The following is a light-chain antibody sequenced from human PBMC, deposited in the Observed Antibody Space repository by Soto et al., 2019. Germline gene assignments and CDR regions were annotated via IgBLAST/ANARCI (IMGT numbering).Light chain of an antibody. CDR3: ATWDSSLSAGV. Sequence: QSVLTQPPSVSAAPGQKVTISCSGSSSNTGNNYVSWYQQLPGTAPELLIYENNKRPSGIPDRFSGSKSGTSATLGITGLQTGDEADYYCATWDSSLSAGVFGTGTKLTVL. CDR2: ENN. J-gene: IGLJ1*01. V-gene: IGLV1-51*02. CDR1: SSNTGNNY.